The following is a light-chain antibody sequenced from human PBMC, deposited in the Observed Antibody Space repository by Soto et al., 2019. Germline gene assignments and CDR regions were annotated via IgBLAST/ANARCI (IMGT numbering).Light chain of an antibody. J-gene: IGLJ1*01. CDR2: EVN. CDR3: SSYAGSSNV. Sequence: QSVLTQPASVSGSPGQSITISCTVTSSDIGDNKYISWYQQHPGKAPKLMIYEVNKRPSGVPDRFSGSKSGNTDSLTVSGLQAEDEADYYCSSYAGSSNVFGTGTKVTVL. CDR1: SSDIGDNKY. V-gene: IGLV2-8*01.